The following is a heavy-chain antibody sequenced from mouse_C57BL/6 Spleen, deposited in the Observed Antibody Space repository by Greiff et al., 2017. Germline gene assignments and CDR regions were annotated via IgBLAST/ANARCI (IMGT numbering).Heavy chain of an antibody. D-gene: IGHD1-1*01. V-gene: IGHV1-39*01. J-gene: IGHJ1*03. CDR1: GYSFTDYN. Sequence: VQLQQSGPELVKPGASVKISCKASGYSFTDYNMNWVKQSNGKSLEWIGVINPNYGTTSYNQKFKGKATLTVDQSSSTANMQLNSLTSEDSAVYYCARVGDYYGSSYDWYFDVWGTGTTVTVSS. CDR2: INPNYGTT. CDR3: ARVGDYYGSSYDWYFDV.